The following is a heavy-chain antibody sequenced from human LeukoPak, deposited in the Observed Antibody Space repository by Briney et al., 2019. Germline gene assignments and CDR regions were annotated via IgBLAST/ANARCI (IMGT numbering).Heavy chain of an antibody. D-gene: IGHD3-9*01. CDR2: ISYDGSNK. J-gene: IGHJ4*02. Sequence: GRSLRLSCAASGFTFSSYGMHWVRQAPGKGLEWVAVISYDGSNKYYADSVKGRFTISRDNSKNTLYLQMNGLRAEDTAVYYCARDRASLRYFDWFDYWGQGTLVTVSS. CDR1: GFTFSSYG. V-gene: IGHV3-30*03. CDR3: ARDRASLRYFDWFDY.